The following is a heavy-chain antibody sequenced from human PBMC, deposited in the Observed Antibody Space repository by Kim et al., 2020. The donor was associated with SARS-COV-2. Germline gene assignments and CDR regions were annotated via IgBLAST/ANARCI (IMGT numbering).Heavy chain of an antibody. V-gene: IGHV3-23*01. CDR2: ISGSGGST. D-gene: IGHD2-2*01. CDR3: AKDGPIMISTSRVVYYYYGMDV. Sequence: GGSLRLSCAASGFTFSSYAMSWVRQAPGKGLEWVSAISGSGGSTYYADSVKGRFTISRDNSKNTLYLQMNSLRAEDTAVYYCAKDGPIMISTSRVVYYYYGMDVWGQGTTVTVSS. CDR1: GFTFSSYA. J-gene: IGHJ6*02.